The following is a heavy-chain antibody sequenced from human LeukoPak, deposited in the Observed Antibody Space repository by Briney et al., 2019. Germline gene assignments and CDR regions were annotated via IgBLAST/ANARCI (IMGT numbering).Heavy chain of an antibody. J-gene: IGHJ4*02. Sequence: PSQTLSLTCTVSGGSISSGGYYWSWVRQHPGKGLEWIGYIYYSGSTYYNPSLKSRVTISVDTSKNQFSLKLSSVTAVDTAVYYCARLYYYDSSGYYNYFDYWGQGTLVTVSS. CDR3: ARLYYYDSSGYYNYFDY. CDR1: GGSISSGGYY. V-gene: IGHV4-31*03. CDR2: IYYSGST. D-gene: IGHD3-22*01.